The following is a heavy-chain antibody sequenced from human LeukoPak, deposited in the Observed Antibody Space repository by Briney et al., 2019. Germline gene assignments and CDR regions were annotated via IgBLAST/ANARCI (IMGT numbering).Heavy chain of an antibody. J-gene: IGHJ6*03. CDR1: GRPFRSYT. D-gene: IGHD2-2*01. CDR3: ARTAGAVVWYYYMDV. CDR2: IIPILGIA. Sequence: GASVKVSCKAAGRPFRSYTISRVRQAPGHGLEWMGRIIPILGIANYAQKFQGRVTITADKSTSTAYMELSSLRSEDTAVYYCARTAGAVVWYYYMDVWGKGTTVTVSS. V-gene: IGHV1-69*02.